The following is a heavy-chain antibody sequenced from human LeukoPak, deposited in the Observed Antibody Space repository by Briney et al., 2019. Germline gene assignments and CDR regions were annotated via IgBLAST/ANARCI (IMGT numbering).Heavy chain of an antibody. CDR1: GFTFSSYW. J-gene: IGHJ6*02. Sequence: GGSLRLSCAASGFTFSSYWMSWVRQAPGKGLEWVANIKQDGSEKYYVDSVKGRFTISKDNANNSLYLQMNSLRAEDTALYHCARNNGMDVWGQGTTVIVSS. CDR2: IKQDGSEK. CDR3: ARNNGMDV. V-gene: IGHV3-7*03.